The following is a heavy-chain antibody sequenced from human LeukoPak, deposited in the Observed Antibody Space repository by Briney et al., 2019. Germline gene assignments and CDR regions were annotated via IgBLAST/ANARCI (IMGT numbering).Heavy chain of an antibody. CDR3: AKDDWNEGSH. Sequence: GGSLSLSCAASGFTFDDYAMHWVRQAPGKGLELVSLISGDGGSTYYADSVKGRFTISRDNSKNSLYLQMNSLRTEDTALYYCAKDDWNEGSHWGQGTLVTVSS. CDR2: ISGDGGST. CDR1: GFTFDDYA. J-gene: IGHJ4*02. D-gene: IGHD1-1*01. V-gene: IGHV3-43*02.